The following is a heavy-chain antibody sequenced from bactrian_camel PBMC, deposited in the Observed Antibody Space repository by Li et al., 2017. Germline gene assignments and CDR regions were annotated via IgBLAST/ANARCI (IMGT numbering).Heavy chain of an antibody. CDR2: ISTDGGST. D-gene: IGHD1*01. V-gene: IGHV3S54*01. J-gene: IGHJ6*01. Sequence: VESGGGSVQAGGSLRLSCTASGSAFSASCMGWFRQAPGKEREAVASISTDGGSTDYAGSVGGRFTISRDNAKNTLYLQMDSLKPEDTNMYYCALHAVRISFGRRYCVLSRRTDSGYWGQGTQVTVS. CDR1: GSAFSASC. CDR3: ALHAVRISFGRRYCVLSRRTDSGY.